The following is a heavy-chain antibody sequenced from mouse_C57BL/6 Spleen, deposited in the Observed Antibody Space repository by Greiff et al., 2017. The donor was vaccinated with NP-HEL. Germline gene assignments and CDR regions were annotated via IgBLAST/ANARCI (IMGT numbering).Heavy chain of an antibody. D-gene: IGHD3-2*02. Sequence: QVQLQQPGAELVKPGASVKLSCKASGYTFTSYWMHWVKQRPGQGLEWIGMIHPNSGSTNYNEKSKSKATLTVDKSSSTAYMQLSSLTSEDSAVYYCAETAQATSFFAYWGQGTLVTVSA. CDR1: GYTFTSYW. J-gene: IGHJ3*01. CDR2: IHPNSGST. CDR3: AETAQATSFFAY. V-gene: IGHV1-64*01.